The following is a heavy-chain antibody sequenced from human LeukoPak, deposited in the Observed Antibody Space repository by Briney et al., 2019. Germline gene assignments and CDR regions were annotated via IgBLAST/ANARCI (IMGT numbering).Heavy chain of an antibody. Sequence: AGSLRLSCRVSGFTFSDYSMNWVRQPPGKGLAWVASITNAVGYTYYADSVKGRFTISRDNAQNSLFLQMNSRRAEDTAVYFCATSGGFVLPNAITGNWYMDVWGRGTSVTVSS. CDR1: GFTFSDYS. CDR2: ITNAVGYT. D-gene: IGHD2-2*01. CDR3: ATSGGFVLPNAITGNWYMDV. J-gene: IGHJ6*03. V-gene: IGHV3-21*01.